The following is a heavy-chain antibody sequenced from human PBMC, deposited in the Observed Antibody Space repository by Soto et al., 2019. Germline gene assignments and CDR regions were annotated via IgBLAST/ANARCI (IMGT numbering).Heavy chain of an antibody. Sequence: EVQLLESGGGLVQPGGSLRLSCAASGFTFSSYAMSWVRQAPGKGLEWVSAISGSGGSTYYADSVKGRFTISRDNSKNTLYLQMNSLRAEDTAVYYSAKFTIFGVVPHLGYGMDVWGQGTTVTVSS. CDR3: AKFTIFGVVPHLGYGMDV. CDR1: GFTFSSYA. CDR2: ISGSGGST. D-gene: IGHD3-3*01. V-gene: IGHV3-23*01. J-gene: IGHJ6*02.